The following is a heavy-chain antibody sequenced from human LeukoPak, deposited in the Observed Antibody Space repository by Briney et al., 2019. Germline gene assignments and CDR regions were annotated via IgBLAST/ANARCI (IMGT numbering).Heavy chain of an antibody. D-gene: IGHD6-25*01. CDR2: INPNSGGT. J-gene: IGHJ3*02. CDR1: GGTFSSYA. V-gene: IGHV1-2*06. CDR3: ARGRHSTGWGAFDI. Sequence: ASVKVSCKASGGTFSSYAISWVRQAPGQGLEWMGRINPNSGGTNYAQKFQGRVSMTRDTSISTAYMELSRLRSDDTAVYYCARGRHSTGWGAFDIWGQGTMVTVSS.